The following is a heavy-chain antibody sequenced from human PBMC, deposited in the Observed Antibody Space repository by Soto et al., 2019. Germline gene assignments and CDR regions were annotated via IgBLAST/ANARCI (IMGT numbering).Heavy chain of an antibody. V-gene: IGHV4-31*03. Sequence: SETLSLTCTASGGSISSGGYYWSWIRQHPGKGLEWIGYIYYSGSTYHNPSLKSRVTISVDTSKNQFSLKLSSVTAAGTAVYYCARAPNTAMAFDYWGQGTLVTVSS. CDR1: GGSISSGGYY. J-gene: IGHJ4*02. CDR3: ARAPNTAMAFDY. CDR2: IYYSGST. D-gene: IGHD5-18*01.